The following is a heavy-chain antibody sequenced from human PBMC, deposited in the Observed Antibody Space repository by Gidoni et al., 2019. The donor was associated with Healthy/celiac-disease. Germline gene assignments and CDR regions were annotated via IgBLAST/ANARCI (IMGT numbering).Heavy chain of an antibody. D-gene: IGHD1-26*01. J-gene: IGHJ4*02. Sequence: QVQLVESGGGVVQPGRSLRLSCAASGFTFSSYGMHWVRQAPGKGLEWVAVISYDGSNKYYADSVKGRFTISRDNSKNTLYLQMNSLRAEDTAVYYCAKDVVWLLDYFDYWGQGTLVTVSS. CDR3: AKDVVWLLDYFDY. CDR1: GFTFSSYG. V-gene: IGHV3-30*18. CDR2: ISYDGSNK.